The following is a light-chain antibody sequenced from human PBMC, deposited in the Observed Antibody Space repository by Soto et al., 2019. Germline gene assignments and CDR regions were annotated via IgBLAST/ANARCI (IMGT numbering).Light chain of an antibody. V-gene: IGLV2-14*03. CDR2: DVS. Sequence: QSALTQPASVSGSLGQSIAISCTGTSSDVGNYNYVSWYQQHPGKAPKLMINDVSNRPSGVSNHFSGSKSGNTASLTISWLQAEDEADYYCNSYTSSSTYVFGTGTKVTVL. J-gene: IGLJ1*01. CDR1: SSDVGNYNY. CDR3: NSYTSSSTYV.